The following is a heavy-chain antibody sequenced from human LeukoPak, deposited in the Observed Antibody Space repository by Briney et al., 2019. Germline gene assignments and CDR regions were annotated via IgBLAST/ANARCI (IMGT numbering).Heavy chain of an antibody. J-gene: IGHJ4*02. CDR2: ISGSGGNT. V-gene: IGHV3-23*01. D-gene: IGHD3-3*01. CDR3: AKDPGGYYYYFDY. CDR1: GFTFSSYA. Sequence: GGSLRLSCAASGFTFSSYAMSWVRQAPGKGLEWVSVISGSGGNTHHADSVKGRFTISRDNSKNTLYLQMNSLRAEDTAVYYCAKDPGGYYYYFDYWGQGTLVTVSS.